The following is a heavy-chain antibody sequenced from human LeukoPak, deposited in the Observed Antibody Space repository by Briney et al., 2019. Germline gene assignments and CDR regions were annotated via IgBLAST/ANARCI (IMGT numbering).Heavy chain of an antibody. D-gene: IGHD6-6*01. V-gene: IGHV3-30*03. J-gene: IGHJ6*03. CDR2: ISYDGSNK. CDR3: ARDSSSFYYYYYMDV. Sequence: AGGSLRLSCAASGFTFSSYSMHWVRQAPGKGLEWVAVISYDGSNKYYADSVKGRFTISRDNSKNTLYLQMNSLRAEDMALYYCARDSSSFYYYYYMDVWGKGTTVTVSS. CDR1: GFTFSSYS.